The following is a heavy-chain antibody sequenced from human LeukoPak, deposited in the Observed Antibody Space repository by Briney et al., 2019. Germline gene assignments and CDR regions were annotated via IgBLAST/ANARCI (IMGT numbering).Heavy chain of an antibody. CDR1: GFTFSSYG. J-gene: IGHJ4*02. V-gene: IGHV3-33*06. Sequence: GGSLRLSCAASGFTFSSYGMHWVRQAPGKGLEWGAGIWYEGSNKYYADSVKGRFTISRDNSKNTLYLKMNSLRAEDTAVYYCAKSSQGRLGEPPLLDYWGQGTLVTVSS. CDR2: IWYEGSNK. D-gene: IGHD3-10*01. CDR3: AKSSQGRLGEPPLLDY.